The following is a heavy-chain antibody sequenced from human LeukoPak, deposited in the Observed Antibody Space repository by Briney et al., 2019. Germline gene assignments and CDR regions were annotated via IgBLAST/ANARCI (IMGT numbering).Heavy chain of an antibody. J-gene: IGHJ6*03. CDR2: INTNTGNP. V-gene: IGHV7-4-1*02. CDR1: GYTFTSYA. Sequence: GASVKVSCKASGYTFTSYAMNWVRQAPGQGLEWMGWINTNTGNPTYAQGFTGRFVFSLDTSVSTAYLQISSLKAEDTAVYYCARDGLAAAGTLYYYYYMDVWGKGTTVTVSS. D-gene: IGHD6-13*01. CDR3: ARDGLAAAGTLYYYYYMDV.